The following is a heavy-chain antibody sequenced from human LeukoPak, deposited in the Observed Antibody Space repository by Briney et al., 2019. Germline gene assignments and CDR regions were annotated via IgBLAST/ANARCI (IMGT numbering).Heavy chain of an antibody. CDR1: GGSFSGYY. D-gene: IGHD3-9*01. CDR2: INHSGST. V-gene: IGHV4-34*01. J-gene: IGHJ4*02. CDR3: GVSSPGCNLFDY. Sequence: SETLSLTCAVYGGSFSGYYWSWIRQPPGKGLEWIGEINHSGSTNYNPSLKSRVTISVDTSKNQFSLKLTSVTSADTAGYCCGVSSPGCNLFDYLGQGTLVTVSS.